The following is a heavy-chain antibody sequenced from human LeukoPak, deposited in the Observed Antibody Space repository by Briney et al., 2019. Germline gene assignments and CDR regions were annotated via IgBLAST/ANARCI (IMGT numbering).Heavy chain of an antibody. D-gene: IGHD2-2*01. CDR1: GFTFSSYW. J-gene: IGHJ6*04. V-gene: IGHV3-74*01. Sequence: PGGSLRLSCAASGFTFSSYWIHWVRQAPGKGLVWVSRINGDGSSTNYADSVKGRFTISRDNAKNSLYLQMNSLRAEDTAVYYCARVGELVPAPHYYYGMDVWGKGTRSPSPQ. CDR3: ARVGELVPAPHYYYGMDV. CDR2: INGDGSST.